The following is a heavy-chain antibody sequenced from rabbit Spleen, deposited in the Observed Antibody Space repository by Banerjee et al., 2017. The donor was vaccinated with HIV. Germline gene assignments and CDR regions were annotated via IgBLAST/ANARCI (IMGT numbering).Heavy chain of an antibody. J-gene: IGHJ2*01. CDR3: ARLHPGTSVYTGAFDP. CDR2: IFAGDNT. V-gene: IGHV1S40*01. CDR1: GFDFSSNV. Sequence: QSLEESGGDLVKPGASLTLTCTASGFDFSSNVICWVRQAPGKGLEWIGTIFAGDNTYYANWAKGRFTISKTSSTTVTLQMTSLTAADTATYFCARLHPGTSVYTGAFDPWGPGTLVTVS. D-gene: IGHD8-1*01.